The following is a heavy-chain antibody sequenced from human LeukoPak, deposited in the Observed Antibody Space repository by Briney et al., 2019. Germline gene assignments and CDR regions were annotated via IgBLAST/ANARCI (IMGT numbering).Heavy chain of an antibody. CDR1: GYTFTSYD. V-gene: IGHV1-8*01. D-gene: IGHD2-21*02. Sequence: GASVKVSCKASGYTFTSYDINWVRQATGQGLEWMGWMNPNSGNTGYAQKFQGRVTMTRNTSISTAYMELSSLRSEDTAVYYCARGRGYCGGDCYIYNWFDPWGQGTLVTVSS. J-gene: IGHJ5*02. CDR3: ARGRGYCGGDCYIYNWFDP. CDR2: MNPNSGNT.